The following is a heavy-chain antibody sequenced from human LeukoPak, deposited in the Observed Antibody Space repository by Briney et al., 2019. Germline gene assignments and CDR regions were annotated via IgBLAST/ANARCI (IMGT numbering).Heavy chain of an antibody. J-gene: IGHJ4*02. CDR1: GGSISSYY. V-gene: IGHV4-59*08. CDR3: ARGVPQWPARVDY. CDR2: IYYSRST. D-gene: IGHD6-19*01. Sequence: PSETLSLTCTVSGGSISSYYWSWIRQPPGKGLEWIGFIYYSRSTNYNPSLKSRVTISVDTSKNQISLKLSSVTAADTAVYYCARGVPQWPARVDYWGQGTLVTVSS.